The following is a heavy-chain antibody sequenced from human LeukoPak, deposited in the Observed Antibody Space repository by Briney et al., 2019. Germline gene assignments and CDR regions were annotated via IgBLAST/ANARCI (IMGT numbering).Heavy chain of an antibody. CDR3: ARAARILLWLH. CDR1: GFSFSGHW. Sequence: GGSLRLSCTASGFSFSGHWMHWARQLPGKGLVWVSRISPTGSTTSYADSVKGRSTVSRDNAKNTLYLQVNNLRAEDTAVYYCARAARILLWLHWGQGTLVTVSS. J-gene: IGHJ4*02. V-gene: IGHV3-74*01. CDR2: ISPTGSTT. D-gene: IGHD5-18*01.